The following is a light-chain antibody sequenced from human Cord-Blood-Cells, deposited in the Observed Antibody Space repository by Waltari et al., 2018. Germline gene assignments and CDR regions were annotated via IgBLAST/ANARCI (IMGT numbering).Light chain of an antibody. Sequence: QSALTQPASVSGSPGQSITTPCPRTNREGGSYNLGSWYQQNPGKAPNLMIYEGSKRPSGVSNRFSGSKSGNTASLTISGLQAEDEADYYCCSYAGSSTYVFGTGTKVTVL. J-gene: IGLJ1*01. V-gene: IGLV2-23*01. CDR1: NREGGSYNL. CDR3: CSYAGSSTYV. CDR2: EGS.